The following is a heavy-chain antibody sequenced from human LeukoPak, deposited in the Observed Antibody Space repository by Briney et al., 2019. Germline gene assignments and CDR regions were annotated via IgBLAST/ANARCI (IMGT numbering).Heavy chain of an antibody. D-gene: IGHD6-6*01. J-gene: IGHJ3*02. CDR1: GGSISSYY. CDR2: IYTNGST. Sequence: SETLSLTCTVSGGSISSYYWSWIRQPAGKGLEWIGRIYTNGSTNYNPSLKSRVTMSVDTSKNQFSLKLSSVTAADTAVYYCARLLSRGSSRAFDIWGQGTMVTVSS. V-gene: IGHV4-4*07. CDR3: ARLLSRGSSRAFDI.